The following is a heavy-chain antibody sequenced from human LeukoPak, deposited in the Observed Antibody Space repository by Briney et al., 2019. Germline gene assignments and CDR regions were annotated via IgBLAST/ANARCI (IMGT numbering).Heavy chain of an antibody. D-gene: IGHD6-19*01. CDR1: GFTFSTCS. Sequence: GGSLRLSCAASGFTFSTCSMHWVRQAPGKGLEWVSSFTTSNFIYYADSLKGRFTVSRDKAKNSLFLQMNSLSVEDTAVYYCAKGPLIEVAGTTWDYWGQGTLVTVSS. V-gene: IGHV3-21*01. J-gene: IGHJ4*02. CDR2: FTTSNFI. CDR3: AKGPLIEVAGTTWDY.